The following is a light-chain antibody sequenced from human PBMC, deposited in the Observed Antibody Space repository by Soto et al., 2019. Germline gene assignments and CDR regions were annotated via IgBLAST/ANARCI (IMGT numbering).Light chain of an antibody. CDR3: QQRYRWPMIT. J-gene: IGKJ5*01. CDR1: ESVFGY. V-gene: IGKV3-11*01. Sequence: EVVLTQSPATLSLSPGERATLSCRASESVFGYLAWYQHKPGQAHRLLIYDASNRATGVPARFSGSVSGTDFTPTISSLEPEDFAVYYGQQRYRWPMITFGQGTRLEIK. CDR2: DAS.